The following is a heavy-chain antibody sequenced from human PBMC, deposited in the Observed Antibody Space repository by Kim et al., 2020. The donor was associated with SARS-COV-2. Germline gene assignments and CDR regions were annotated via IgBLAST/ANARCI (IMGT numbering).Heavy chain of an antibody. J-gene: IGHJ3*02. CDR2: IYSGGST. V-gene: IGHV3-66*02. D-gene: IGHD6-13*01. CDR3: ASLASSSWYSQSHGDAFDI. CDR1: GFTVSSNY. Sequence: GGSLRLSCAASGFTVSSNYMSWVRQAPGKGLEWVSVIYSGGSTYYADSVKGRFTISRDNSKNTLYLQMNSLRAEDTAVYYCASLASSSWYSQSHGDAFDIWGQGTMVTVSS.